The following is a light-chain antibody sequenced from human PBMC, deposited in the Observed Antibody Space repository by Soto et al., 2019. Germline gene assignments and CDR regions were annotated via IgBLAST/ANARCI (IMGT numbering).Light chain of an antibody. CDR3: QQYGSSPRT. J-gene: IGKJ1*01. Sequence: EIVLTQSPGTLSLSPGERATLSCRASQSVSSSYLAWYQQKPGQAPRLLIYGASSRATGIPDRFSGSGSGTEFTITISRLEPEEFAVYYCQQYGSSPRTFGQGTKVEIK. CDR1: QSVSSSY. V-gene: IGKV3-20*01. CDR2: GAS.